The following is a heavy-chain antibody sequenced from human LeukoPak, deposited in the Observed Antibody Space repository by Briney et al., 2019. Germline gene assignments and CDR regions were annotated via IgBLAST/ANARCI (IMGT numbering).Heavy chain of an antibody. J-gene: IGHJ5*02. CDR1: GGSISSYY. CDR2: ISGSGGST. V-gene: IGHV3-23*01. CDR3: AKDWGPYSGSYSPWFDP. D-gene: IGHD1-26*01. Sequence: PSETLSLTCTVSGGSISSYYWSWIRQPPGKGLEWVSAISGSGGSTYYADSVKGRFTISRDNSKNTLYLQMNSLRAEDTAVYYCAKDWGPYSGSYSPWFDPWGQGTLVTVSS.